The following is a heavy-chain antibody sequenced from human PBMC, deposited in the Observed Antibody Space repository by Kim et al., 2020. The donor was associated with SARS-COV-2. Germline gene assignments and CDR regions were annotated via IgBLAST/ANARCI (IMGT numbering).Heavy chain of an antibody. V-gene: IGHV4-31*02. D-gene: IGHD4-17*01. CDR3: ARGYGDYFPVDY. Sequence: YHNPALKSRVTISVDTSKNQFSLKLSSVTAADTAVYYCARGYGDYFPVDYWGQGTLVTVSS. J-gene: IGHJ4*02.